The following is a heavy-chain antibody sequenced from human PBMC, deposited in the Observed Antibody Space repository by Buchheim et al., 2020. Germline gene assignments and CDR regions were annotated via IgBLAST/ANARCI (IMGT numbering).Heavy chain of an antibody. CDR1: GFTFSDYY. D-gene: IGHD3-9*01. J-gene: IGHJ4*02. V-gene: IGHV3-11*04. CDR3: ARDQDWAFQY. CDR2: IGSSGNI. Sequence: QVQLVESGGGLVKPGGSLRLSCAASGFTFSDYYMSWIRQAPGKRLEWLSYIGSSGNIWYANSVKDRFTISRDNAKNSLYLEMNSLRDEDTAVYYCARDQDWAFQYWGQGSL.